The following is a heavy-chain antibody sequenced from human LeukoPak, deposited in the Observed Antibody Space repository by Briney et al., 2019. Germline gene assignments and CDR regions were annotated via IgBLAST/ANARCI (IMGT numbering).Heavy chain of an antibody. CDR2: IYTSGST. CDR3: ARDRRSITMVRGGWFDP. J-gene: IGHJ5*02. CDR1: GGSISSYY. V-gene: IGHV4-4*07. D-gene: IGHD3-10*01. Sequence: SETLSLTCTVSGGSISSYYWSWIRQPAGKGLEWIGRIYTSGSTNYNPSLKSRVTMSVDTSKNQFSLKLSSVTAADTAVYYCARDRRSITMVRGGWFDPWAREPWSPSPQ.